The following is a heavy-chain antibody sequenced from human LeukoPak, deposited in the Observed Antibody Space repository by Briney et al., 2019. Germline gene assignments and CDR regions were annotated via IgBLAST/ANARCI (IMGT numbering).Heavy chain of an antibody. Sequence: ASVKVSCKASGYTFTSYAMNWVRQAPGQGLEWIGWINTNTGNPTYAQGCTGRFVFSLDPSVSTAYLQISSLKAEDTAVYYCARGKYYYDSSGYCYEWGQGTLVTVSS. CDR2: INTNTGNP. CDR1: GYTFTSYA. V-gene: IGHV7-4-1*02. D-gene: IGHD3-22*01. J-gene: IGHJ4*02. CDR3: ARGKYYYDSSGYCYE.